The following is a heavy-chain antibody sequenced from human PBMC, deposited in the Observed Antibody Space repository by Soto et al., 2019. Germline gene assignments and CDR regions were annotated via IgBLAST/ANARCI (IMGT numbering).Heavy chain of an antibody. Sequence: SETLSLTCTVSGGSIRNYYWSWIRQPPGKGLEWIGYIYYSGSTNYNPSLKSRVTISVDTSKNQFSLKLSSVTAADTAVYYCARLVDTAMAFDYWGQGTLVTVSS. CDR2: IYYSGST. CDR3: ARLVDTAMAFDY. V-gene: IGHV4-59*08. D-gene: IGHD5-18*01. CDR1: GGSIRNYY. J-gene: IGHJ4*02.